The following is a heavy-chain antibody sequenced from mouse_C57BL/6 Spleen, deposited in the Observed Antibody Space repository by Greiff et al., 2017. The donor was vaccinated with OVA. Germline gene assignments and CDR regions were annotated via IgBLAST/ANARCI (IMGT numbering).Heavy chain of an antibody. D-gene: IGHD2-5*01. CDR1: GFSLTSYG. V-gene: IGHV2-6*03. J-gene: IGHJ4*01. CDR2: IWSDGST. Sequence: VKVVESGPGLVAPSQSLSITCTVSGFSLTSYGVHWVRQPPGKGLEWLVVIWSDGSTTYNSALKSRLSISKDNSKSQVFLKMNSLQTDDTAMYDCARSPYSNYVNYAMDYWGQGTSVTVSS. CDR3: ARSPYSNYVNYAMDY.